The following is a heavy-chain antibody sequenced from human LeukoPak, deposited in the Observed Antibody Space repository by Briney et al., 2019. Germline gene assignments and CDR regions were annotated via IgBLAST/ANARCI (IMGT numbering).Heavy chain of an antibody. CDR3: ARGYYDSCAYYSADY. Sequence: ASVKVSCKASGYTFTGYYMHWVRQAPGQGLEWMGWINPNSGGTNYAQKFQGRVTMTRDTSISTAYMELTRLRSDDTAVYYCARGYYDSCAYYSADYWGQGTLVTVSS. V-gene: IGHV1-2*02. CDR2: INPNSGGT. CDR1: GYTFTGYY. J-gene: IGHJ4*02. D-gene: IGHD3-22*01.